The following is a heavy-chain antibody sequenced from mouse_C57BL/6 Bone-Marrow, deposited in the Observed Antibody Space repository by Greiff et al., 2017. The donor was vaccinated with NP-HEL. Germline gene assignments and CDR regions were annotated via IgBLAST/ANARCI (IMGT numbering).Heavy chain of an antibody. CDR3: ARNGGLRREC. V-gene: IGHV1-26*01. J-gene: IGHJ2*01. Sequence: EVQLQQSGPELVKPGASVKISCKASGYTFTDYYMNWVKQSHGKSLEWIGDINPNNGGTSYNQKFKGKATLTVDKSSSTAYMELRSLTSEDSAVYYCARNGGLRRECWGQGTTLTVSS. CDR1: GYTFTDYY. D-gene: IGHD2-4*01. CDR2: INPNNGGT.